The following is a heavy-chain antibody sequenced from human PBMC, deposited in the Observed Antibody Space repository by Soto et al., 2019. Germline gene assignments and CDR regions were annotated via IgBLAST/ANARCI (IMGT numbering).Heavy chain of an antibody. Sequence: SETLSLTCNVSGGSISSGDYYWTWIRQSPGKGLVWIGYIYYTGGTFYSPSLKSRATISLDTSENHFSLDMNSVTAADTAVYFCARSSCHHTGHYSVYFMDVWGQGTSVPVSS. CDR1: GGSISSGDYY. CDR3: ARSSCHHTGHYSVYFMDV. D-gene: IGHD1-1*01. V-gene: IGHV4-30-4*01. J-gene: IGHJ6*02. CDR2: IYYTGGT.